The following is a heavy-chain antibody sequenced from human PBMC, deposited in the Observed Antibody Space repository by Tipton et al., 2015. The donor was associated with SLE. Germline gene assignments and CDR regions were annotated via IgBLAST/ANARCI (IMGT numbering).Heavy chain of an antibody. CDR1: GFTVTDNY. V-gene: IGHV3-53*04. CDR2: IYSGGST. Sequence: QLVQSGGGSVQPGGSLRLSCAASGFTVTDNYMNWVRQAPGKGLEWVSVIYSGGSTYYADSVKGRFTISRDNSENMVYLQMNGLRAEDTAEYCCARESMVTTLAFDIWGRGTMVTVSS. J-gene: IGHJ3*02. CDR3: ARESMVTTLAFDI. D-gene: IGHD4-17*01.